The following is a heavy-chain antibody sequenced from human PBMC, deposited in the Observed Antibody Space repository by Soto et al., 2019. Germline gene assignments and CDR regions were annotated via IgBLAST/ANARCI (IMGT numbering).Heavy chain of an antibody. J-gene: IGHJ4*02. CDR2: ISSSSSTI. V-gene: IGHV3-48*02. CDR1: GFTFSSYS. Sequence: EVQLVESGGGLVQPGGSLRLSCAASGFTFSSYSMNWVRQAPGKGLEWVSYISSSSSTIYYADSVKGRFTMSRDNAKNSLYLQINSLRDEDTAMYYCARDGLRFLEWLPILDYWGQGTLVTVS. CDR3: ARDGLRFLEWLPILDY. D-gene: IGHD3-3*01.